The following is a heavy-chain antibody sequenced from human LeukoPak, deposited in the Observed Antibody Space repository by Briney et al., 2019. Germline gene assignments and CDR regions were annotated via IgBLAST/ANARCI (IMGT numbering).Heavy chain of an antibody. CDR1: GYSISSGYY. V-gene: IGHV4-38-2*02. CDR2: IYHSGST. J-gene: IGHJ2*01. Sequence: PSETLSLTCTVSGYSISSGYYWGWIRQPPGKGLEWIGSIYHSGSTYYNPSLKSRVTISVDTSKNQFSLKLSSVTAADTAVYYCARTPNDILSYFDLWGRGTLVTVSS. D-gene: IGHD3-9*01. CDR3: ARTPNDILSYFDL.